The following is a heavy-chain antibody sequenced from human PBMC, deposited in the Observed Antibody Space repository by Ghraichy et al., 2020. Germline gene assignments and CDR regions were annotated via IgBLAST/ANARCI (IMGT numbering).Heavy chain of an antibody. CDR2: MRPEVNSYTT. Sequence: GGSLRLSCVVSGLTFSDHYMDWVRQAPGQGLEWVARMRPEVNSYTTAYAASVKGRFTISRDDSKSSLYLQMNSLKSDDTTLCYCAKVGGYVSGTSDGDYWGQGPLVTVSS. CDR1: GLTFSDHY. D-gene: IGHD3-16*01. V-gene: IGHV3-72*01. J-gene: IGHJ4*02. CDR3: AKVGGYVSGTSDGDY.